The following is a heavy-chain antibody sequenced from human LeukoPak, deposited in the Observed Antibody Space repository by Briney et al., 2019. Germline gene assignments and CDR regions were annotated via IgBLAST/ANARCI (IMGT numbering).Heavy chain of an antibody. D-gene: IGHD5-24*01. CDR3: ARDRRLQLKIQYYFDY. CDR2: ISYDGSNK. V-gene: IGHV3-30*04. J-gene: IGHJ4*02. CDR1: GFTFSSYA. Sequence: PGGSLRLSCAASGFTFSSYAMHWVRQAPGKGLEWVAVISYDGSNKYYADSVKGRFTISRDNSKNTLYLQMNSLRAEDTAVYYCARDRRLQLKIQYYFDYWGQGTLVTVSS.